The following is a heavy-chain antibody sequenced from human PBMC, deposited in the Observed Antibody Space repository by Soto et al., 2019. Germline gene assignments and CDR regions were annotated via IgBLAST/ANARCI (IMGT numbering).Heavy chain of an antibody. CDR2: INPNSGGT. CDR3: AREGHIVSTMVYYYYYGMDV. Sequence: GASVKVSCKASGYTFTGYYMHWVRQAPGQGLEWMGWINPNSGGTNYAQKLQGRVTMTRDTSISTAYMELSRLRSDDTAVYYCAREGHIVSTMVYYYYYGMDVWGQGTTVTVSS. J-gene: IGHJ6*02. CDR1: GYTFTGYY. V-gene: IGHV1-2*02. D-gene: IGHD5-12*01.